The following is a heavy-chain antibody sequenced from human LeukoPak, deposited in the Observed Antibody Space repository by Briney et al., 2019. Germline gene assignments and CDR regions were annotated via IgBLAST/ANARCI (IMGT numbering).Heavy chain of an antibody. CDR1: GGSISSYY. CDR3: ARVYDSSGSYFDY. J-gene: IGHJ4*02. V-gene: IGHV4-59*01. Sequence: SETLSLTCTVSGGSISSYYWSWIRQPPGKGLEWIGYIYYSGSTSYNPSLKSRVTISVDTSKNQFSLKLSSVTAADTAVYYCARVYDSSGSYFDYWGQGTLVTVSS. CDR2: IYYSGST. D-gene: IGHD3-22*01.